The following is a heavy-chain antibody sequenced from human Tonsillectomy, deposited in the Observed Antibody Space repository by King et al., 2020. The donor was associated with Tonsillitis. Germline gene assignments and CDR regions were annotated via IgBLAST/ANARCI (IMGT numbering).Heavy chain of an antibody. V-gene: IGHV3-21*01. CDR1: GFTFSNYY. J-gene: IGHJ6*02. D-gene: IGHD3-9*01. CDR3: AREAVRYEILNGYYGMNV. Sequence: VQLVESGGGLVKPGGSLRLSCAASGFTFSNYYMNWVRQAPGKGLEWVASISSRSTSKYYADSVKGRFTISRDNAKNSLYLQMNSLRGEDTAIYYCAREAVRYEILNGYYGMNVWGQGTTVTVPS. CDR2: ISSRSTSK.